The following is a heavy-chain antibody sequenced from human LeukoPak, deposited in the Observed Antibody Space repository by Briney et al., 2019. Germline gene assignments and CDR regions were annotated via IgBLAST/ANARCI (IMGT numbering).Heavy chain of an antibody. CDR3: VRSYRDLTGYYNHFDY. V-gene: IGHV3-74*01. CDR2: INSEGTST. CDR1: GLTFGSYA. J-gene: IGHJ4*02. Sequence: GGSLRLSCVASGLTFGSYAMSWVRQAPGKGLVWVSRINSEGTSTSFADSVKGRFTVSRDNAKNTLYLQMNSLRPEDTAVYYCVRSYRDLTGYYNHFDYWGQGNLVTVSS. D-gene: IGHD3-9*01.